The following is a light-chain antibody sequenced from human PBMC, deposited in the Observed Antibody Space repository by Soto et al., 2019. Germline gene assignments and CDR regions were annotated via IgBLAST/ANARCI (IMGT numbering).Light chain of an antibody. CDR2: DAS. J-gene: IGKJ3*01. CDR1: QSVGSNY. V-gene: IGKV3-11*01. CDR3: QQRSNWPPL. Sequence: EVVLTQSPGTLSLSPGEGATLSCRASQSVGSNYLAWYQQKPGQAPRLLIYDASNRATGNPARFSGSGSGTDFTLTISSLEPEDFAVYYCQQRSNWPPLFGPGTKVDIK.